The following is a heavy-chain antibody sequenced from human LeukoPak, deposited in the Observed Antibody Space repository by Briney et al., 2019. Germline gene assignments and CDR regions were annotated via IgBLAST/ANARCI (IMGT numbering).Heavy chain of an antibody. D-gene: IGHD3-3*01. V-gene: IGHV4-38-2*02. CDR2: IYHSGST. Sequence: PSETLSLTCNVSGYSISSGYYWGWIRQPPGRGLAWIGSIYHSGSTYYNPSLKSRVTISVDTSKNQFSLKLSSVTAADTAVYYCARELADFGVVTPGWGQGTLVTVSS. CDR3: ARELADFGVVTPG. CDR1: GYSISSGYY. J-gene: IGHJ4*02.